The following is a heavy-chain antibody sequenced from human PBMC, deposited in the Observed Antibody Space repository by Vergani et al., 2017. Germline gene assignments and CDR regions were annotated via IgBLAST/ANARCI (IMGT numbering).Heavy chain of an antibody. CDR3: ARNPYWGGDCYSDAFDI. J-gene: IGHJ3*02. CDR2: IYYSGRT. CDR1: GGSISSSY. V-gene: IGHV4-59*01. Sequence: QVQLQESGPGLVKPSETLSLTCTVSGGSISSSYWSWIRQPPGKGLEWIGYIYYSGRTNYNPPLKSRVTISVDTSKNQFSLQLSSVTAADTAVYYCARNPYWGGDCYSDAFDIWGQGTMVTVSS. D-gene: IGHD2-21*02.